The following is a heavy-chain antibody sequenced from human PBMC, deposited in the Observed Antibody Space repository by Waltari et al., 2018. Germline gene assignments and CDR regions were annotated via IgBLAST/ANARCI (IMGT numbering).Heavy chain of an antibody. J-gene: IGHJ4*02. V-gene: IGHV6-1*01. CDR2: TYYRSKWYN. Sequence: QVQLPQSGPGLVKPSQTLSLTCAISGDSVSSNSAAWTWIRQSPSRGLEWLGRTYYRSKWYNDYAVSVKSRITINPDTSKNHFSLQLNSVTPEDTAVYYCARGAYSSSSWGFDYWAREPWSPSPQ. D-gene: IGHD6-6*01. CDR3: ARGAYSSSSWGFDY. CDR1: GDSVSSNSAA.